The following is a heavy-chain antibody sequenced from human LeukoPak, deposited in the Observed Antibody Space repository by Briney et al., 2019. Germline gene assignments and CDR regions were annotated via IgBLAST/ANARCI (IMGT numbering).Heavy chain of an antibody. J-gene: IGHJ4*02. CDR3: ARHGGWYE. V-gene: IGHV5-51*01. CDR1: GGRFTSYW. CDR2: IYPAYSDT. Sequence: GGSLKSFFKGSGGRFTSYWIGWGRPKAGKGVDCMVFIYPAYSDTRYSPSFQGQVTISADKSISTAYLQWSSLKASDTAMYYCARHGGWYEWGQGTLVTVSS. D-gene: IGHD6-19*01.